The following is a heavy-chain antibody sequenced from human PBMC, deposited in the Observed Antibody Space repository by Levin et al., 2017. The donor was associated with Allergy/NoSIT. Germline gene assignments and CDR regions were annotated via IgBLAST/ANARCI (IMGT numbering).Heavy chain of an antibody. D-gene: IGHD3-9*01. CDR3: ARDAKTTYYDILTGYQKGYYFDY. V-gene: IGHV3-33*01. J-gene: IGHJ4*02. Sequence: SCAASGFTFSSYGMHWVRQAPGKGLEWVAVIWYDGSNKYYADSVKGRFTISRDNSKNTLYLQMNSLRAEDTAVYYCARDAKTTYYDILTGYQKGYYFDYWGQGTLVTVAS. CDR2: IWYDGSNK. CDR1: GFTFSSYG.